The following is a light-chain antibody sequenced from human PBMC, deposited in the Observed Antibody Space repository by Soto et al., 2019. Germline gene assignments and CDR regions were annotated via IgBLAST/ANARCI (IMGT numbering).Light chain of an antibody. CDR3: QQYNTYST. CDR2: DVS. V-gene: IGKV1-5*01. Sequence: DIQMTHSPSSLSASVRDRVTFTCRASQSISSYLNWYQQKPGKAPKLLIYDVSSLESGVPSRFSGSRSGTEFTLTISSLQPDDFATYYCQQYNTYSTFGQGTRLEIK. CDR1: QSISSY. J-gene: IGKJ5*01.